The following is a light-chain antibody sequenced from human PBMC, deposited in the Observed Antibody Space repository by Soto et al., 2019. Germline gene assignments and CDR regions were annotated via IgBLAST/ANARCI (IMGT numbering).Light chain of an antibody. CDR3: KQYNSFSPWT. CDR2: DAS. CDR1: QTISNW. J-gene: IGKJ1*01. Sequence: DIQMTQSPSTLSASVGDRVTITCRASQTISNWLAWYQQKPGGAPKLLIFDASSLESGVESRFSGSGSGTEFTLTLSTLQPDDFATYYCKQYNSFSPWTFGQGTKVEIK. V-gene: IGKV1-5*01.